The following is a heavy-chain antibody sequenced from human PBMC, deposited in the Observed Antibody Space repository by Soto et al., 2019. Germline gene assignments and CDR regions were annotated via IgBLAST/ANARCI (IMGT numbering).Heavy chain of an antibody. CDR3: AMDYGDRPEYFKH. D-gene: IGHD4-17*01. CDR1: GYTFTSYG. CDR2: ISPLKGRT. J-gene: IGHJ1*01. Sequence: QVQLVQSGPDLKRPGASMKVFCKASGYTFTSYGISWVRQAPGQGLEWMAWISPLKGRTQYSQKAQGRVTLSTDTSSNPAYMEMTTLRVDDTAVYYCAMDYGDRPEYFKHWGQGTLVTVS. V-gene: IGHV1-18*04.